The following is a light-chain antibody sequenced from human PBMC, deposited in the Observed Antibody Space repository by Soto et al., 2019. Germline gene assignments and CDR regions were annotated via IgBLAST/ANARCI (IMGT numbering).Light chain of an antibody. Sequence: QSVLTQPASVSGSPGQSITISCTGTSSDVGGYNYVSWHRQHPGKAPKLMIYDVSNRPSGVSNRFSGSKSGNTASLTISVCKADDAADYYFSSYTSSSTIGVFGGGTKVTV. V-gene: IGLV2-14*01. CDR2: DVS. J-gene: IGLJ2*01. CDR1: SSDVGGYNY. CDR3: SSYTSSSTIGV.